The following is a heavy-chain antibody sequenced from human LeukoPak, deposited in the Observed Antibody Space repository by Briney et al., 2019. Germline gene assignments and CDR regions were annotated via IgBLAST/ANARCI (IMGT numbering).Heavy chain of an antibody. CDR3: ARDHLTMVRGTSDY. CDR2: ISAYNGNT. CDR1: GYTFTSYG. Sequence: ASVKVSCKASGYTFTSYGISLVRQAPGQGLEWMGWISAYNGNTNYAQKLQGRVTMTTDTSTSTAYMELRSLRSDDTAVYYCARDHLTMVRGTSDYWGQGTLVTVSS. J-gene: IGHJ4*02. D-gene: IGHD3-10*01. V-gene: IGHV1-18*01.